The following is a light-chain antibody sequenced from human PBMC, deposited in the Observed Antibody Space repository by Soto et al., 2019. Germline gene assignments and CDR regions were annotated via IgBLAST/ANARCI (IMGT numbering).Light chain of an antibody. CDR1: SSDVGGYNY. Sequence: QSALTQPASVSGSPGPSITISCTGTSSDVGGYNYVSWYQSHPGEAPKLIIYDVSNRPSGVSDRFSGSKSGNTASLTISGLQAEDEADYYCSSYTISISYVFGTGTKLTV. CDR2: DVS. J-gene: IGLJ1*01. CDR3: SSYTISISYV. V-gene: IGLV2-14*03.